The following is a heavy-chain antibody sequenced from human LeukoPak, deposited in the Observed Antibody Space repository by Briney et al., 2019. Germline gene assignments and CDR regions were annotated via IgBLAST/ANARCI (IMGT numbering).Heavy chain of an antibody. Sequence: GGSLRLSCAASGFTFSNAWMSWVRQAPGKGLEWVGRIKSKTDGGTTDYAAPVKGSFTISRDDSKNTLYLQTNSLKTEDTAVYYCTTRGVSFTIFGVVPDYWGQGTLVTVSS. D-gene: IGHD3-3*01. V-gene: IGHV3-15*01. CDR2: IKSKTDGGTT. J-gene: IGHJ4*02. CDR1: GFTFSNAW. CDR3: TTRGVSFTIFGVVPDY.